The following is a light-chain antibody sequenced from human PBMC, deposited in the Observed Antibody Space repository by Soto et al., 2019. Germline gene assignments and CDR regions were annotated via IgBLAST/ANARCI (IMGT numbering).Light chain of an antibody. CDR2: EVV. J-gene: IGLJ1*01. CDR3: KSYAGSNTYV. Sequence: QSALTQPPSASGSPGQSVTISCTGTKKDVGFYDFVSSYQHHPGKSPRLIIYEVVQRPSGVPDLFSGSKSGNTASLTVSGLQAADEADYFCKSYAGSNTYVFGSGTKVTVL. V-gene: IGLV2-8*01. CDR1: KKDVGFYDF.